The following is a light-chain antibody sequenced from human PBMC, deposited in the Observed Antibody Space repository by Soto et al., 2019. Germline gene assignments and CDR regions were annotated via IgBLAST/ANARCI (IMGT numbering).Light chain of an antibody. CDR2: TDN. V-gene: IGLV1-44*01. CDR1: SSNIGINT. Sequence: QSVLTQPPSASGTPGQRVTISCSGGSSNIGINTVNWYQQLPGTAPKVLIYTDNERPSGVPDRFSGSKSGNTASLTISGLQAEDEADYYCCSYAGSHTWVFGGGTKLTVL. CDR3: CSYAGSHTWV. J-gene: IGLJ3*02.